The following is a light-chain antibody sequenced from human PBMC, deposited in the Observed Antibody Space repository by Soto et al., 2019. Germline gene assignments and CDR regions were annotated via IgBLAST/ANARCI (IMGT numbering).Light chain of an antibody. CDR3: QQGYSTPLT. CDR1: QSISIY. CDR2: AGS. J-gene: IGKJ4*01. V-gene: IGKV1-39*01. Sequence: DIQMTQSPSSLSASIGDRVTITCRASQSISIYLNWYEQKPGKAPRLLVFAGSSLQTGVPSRFSGSGSGTDFTLTISSLQPEDFATYYCQQGYSTPLTFGGGTKVDIK.